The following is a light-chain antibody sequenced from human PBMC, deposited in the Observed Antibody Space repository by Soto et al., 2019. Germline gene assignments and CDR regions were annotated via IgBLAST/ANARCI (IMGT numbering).Light chain of an antibody. V-gene: IGKV1-12*01. CDR2: DAS. J-gene: IGKJ5*01. CDR1: QGINSW. Sequence: DIQMTQSPSSVSASVGDRVTITCRASQGINSWLAWYQQKPGEAPKLLIYDASSLQSGVPSRFSGSGSGTDFTLAISSLQPEDFATYYCEQVSSFPITFGQGTRLEI. CDR3: EQVSSFPIT.